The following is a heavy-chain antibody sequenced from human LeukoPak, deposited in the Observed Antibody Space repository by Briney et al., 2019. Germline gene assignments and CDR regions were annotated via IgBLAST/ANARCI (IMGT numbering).Heavy chain of an antibody. J-gene: IGHJ5*02. D-gene: IGHD2-15*01. CDR2: MNPNSGNT. V-gene: IGHV1-8*01. CDR1: GYTFTSYD. CDR3: ARGIIGYCSGGSCYSDWFDP. Sequence: GASVKVSCKASGYTFTSYDINWVRQATGQGLEWMGWMNPNSGNTGYAQKFQGRVTMTRNTSISTAYMELCSLRSEDTAVYYCARGIIGYCSGGSCYSDWFDPWGQGTLVTVSS.